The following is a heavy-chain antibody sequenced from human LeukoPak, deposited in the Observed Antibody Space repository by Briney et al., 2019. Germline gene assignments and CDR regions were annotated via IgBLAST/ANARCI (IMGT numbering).Heavy chain of an antibody. D-gene: IGHD4-23*01. J-gene: IGHJ6*02. CDR2: IYYSGST. CDR1: GGSISSYY. V-gene: IGHV4-59*01. Sequence: PSETLSLTCTVSGGSISSYYWSWIRQPPGKGLEWIGYIYYSGSTNYNPSLKSRVTISVDTPKNQFSLKLSSVTAADTAVYYCARAPTVVTPAYYYYYGMDVWGQGTTVTASS. CDR3: ARAPTVVTPAYYYYYGMDV.